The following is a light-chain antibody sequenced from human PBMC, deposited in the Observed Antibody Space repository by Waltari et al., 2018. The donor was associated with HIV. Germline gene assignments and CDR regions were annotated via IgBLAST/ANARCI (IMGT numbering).Light chain of an antibody. CDR2: AAS. CDR1: QSISSY. Sequence: DIQMTQSQSSLSAFVGDRVTITCRASQSISSYLNWYQQKPGKAPKLLIYAASSLQSGVPSRFSGSGSGTDFTLTISSLQPEDFATYYCQQSYSTHSFGQGTKLEIK. CDR3: QQSYSTHS. J-gene: IGKJ2*03. V-gene: IGKV1-39*01.